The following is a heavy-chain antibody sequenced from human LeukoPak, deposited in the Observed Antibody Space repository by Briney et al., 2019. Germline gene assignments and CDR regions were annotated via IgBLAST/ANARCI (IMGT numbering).Heavy chain of an antibody. D-gene: IGHD3-10*01. CDR2: IHFSGDT. CDR3: VRDRWLDY. Sequence: PSETLSLTCTVSGFSISSYYWSWVRQPPGKGLEWIAYIHFSGDTNYNTSFKSRLTTSVDTSKNLFSLNLNSVTAADTAVYYCVRDRWLDYWGQGIQVTVSS. V-gene: IGHV4-59*01. CDR1: GFSISSYY. J-gene: IGHJ4*02.